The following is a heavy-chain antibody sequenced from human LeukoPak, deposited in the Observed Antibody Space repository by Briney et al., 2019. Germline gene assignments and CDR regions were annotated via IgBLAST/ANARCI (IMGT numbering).Heavy chain of an antibody. Sequence: ASVKVSCKASGYTFTSYGISCVRQAPGQGLEWMGWISAYNGNTNYAQKLQGRATMTTDTSTSTAYMELRSVRSDDTAVYYCARALAYGSGSYPDGYYYMDVWGKGTTVTISS. V-gene: IGHV1-18*01. CDR1: GYTFTSYG. J-gene: IGHJ6*03. CDR2: ISAYNGNT. CDR3: ARALAYGSGSYPDGYYYMDV. D-gene: IGHD3-10*01.